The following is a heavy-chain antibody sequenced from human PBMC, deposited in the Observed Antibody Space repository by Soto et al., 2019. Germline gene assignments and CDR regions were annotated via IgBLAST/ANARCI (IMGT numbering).Heavy chain of an antibody. V-gene: IGHV4-31*03. Sequence: PSETLSLTCTFSCGSIISGGYYWSWIRQHPEKGLEWIGYIYYTGSTYYNPSLKSRVTMSVDTSKNQFSLKLSSVTAADTAIYYCATVGGNWNYVDHWGQGTLVTVSS. CDR3: ATVGGNWNYVDH. CDR2: IYYTGST. J-gene: IGHJ4*02. D-gene: IGHD1-20*01. CDR1: CGSIISGGYY.